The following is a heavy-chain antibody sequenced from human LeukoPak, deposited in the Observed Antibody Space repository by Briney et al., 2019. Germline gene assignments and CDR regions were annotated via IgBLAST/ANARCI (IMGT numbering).Heavy chain of an antibody. CDR2: ISSSSSYI. D-gene: IGHD1-7*01. Sequence: GGSLRLSCAASGFTFSSYSMNWVRQAPGKGLEWVSSISSSSSYIYYADSVKGRFTISRDNAKNSLYLQMNSLRAEDTAVYYCARDPHRPLYNWNYDLDYWGQGTLVTVSS. J-gene: IGHJ4*02. CDR1: GFTFSSYS. CDR3: ARDPHRPLYNWNYDLDY. V-gene: IGHV3-21*01.